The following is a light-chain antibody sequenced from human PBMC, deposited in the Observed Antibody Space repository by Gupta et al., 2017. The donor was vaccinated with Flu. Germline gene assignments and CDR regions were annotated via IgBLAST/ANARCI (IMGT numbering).Light chain of an antibody. V-gene: IGKV3-20*01. CDR3: HQYVDSPG. J-gene: IGKJ1*01. CDR2: GAS. Sequence: EIVLPQSPGTLSLSPGEGATLSCRASQTVSSSYLAWYQQKPGQAPRLLIYGASNRATGIPDRFGGSGSGTDFTLTISRLEPEDFAVYYCHQYVDSPGFGQGTKVEIK. CDR1: QTVSSSY.